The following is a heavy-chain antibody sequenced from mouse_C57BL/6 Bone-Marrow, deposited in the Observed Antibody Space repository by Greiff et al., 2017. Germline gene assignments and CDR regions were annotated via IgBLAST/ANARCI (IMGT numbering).Heavy chain of an antibody. J-gene: IGHJ4*01. Sequence: QVQLQQSGAELARPGASVKLSCKASGYTFTSYGISWVKQRTGQGLEWIGEIYPRSGNTYYNEKFKGKATLTADKSSSTAYMELRSLTSEDSAVYFCARSRYYGSSYEAMDYWGQGTSVTVSS. CDR2: IYPRSGNT. V-gene: IGHV1-81*01. D-gene: IGHD1-1*01. CDR1: GYTFTSYG. CDR3: ARSRYYGSSYEAMDY.